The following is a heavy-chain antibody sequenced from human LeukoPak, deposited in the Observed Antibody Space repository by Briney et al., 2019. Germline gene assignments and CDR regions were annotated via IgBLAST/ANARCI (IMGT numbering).Heavy chain of an antibody. V-gene: IGHV4-59*08. D-gene: IGHD6-13*01. CDR1: GGSISSYY. Sequence: PSETLSLTCTVSGGSISSYYWSWIRQPPGKGLEWIGYIYYSGSTNYNPSLKSRVTISVDTSKNQFSLKLSSVTAADTAVYYCARQVAAAGARRKKYYYYMDVWGKGTTVTISS. J-gene: IGHJ6*03. CDR2: IYYSGST. CDR3: ARQVAAAGARRKKYYYYMDV.